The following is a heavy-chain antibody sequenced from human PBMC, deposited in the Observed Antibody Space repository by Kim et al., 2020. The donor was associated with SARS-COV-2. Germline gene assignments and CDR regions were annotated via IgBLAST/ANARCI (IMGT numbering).Heavy chain of an antibody. Sequence: SVKVSCKASGGTFSSYAISWVRQAPGQGLEWMGGIIPIFGTANYAQKFQGRVTITADESTSTAYMELSSLRSEDTAVYYCASEGYCSSTSCFQFDYWGQGTLVTVSS. J-gene: IGHJ4*02. CDR3: ASEGYCSSTSCFQFDY. D-gene: IGHD2-2*01. CDR1: GGTFSSYA. CDR2: IIPIFGTA. V-gene: IGHV1-69*13.